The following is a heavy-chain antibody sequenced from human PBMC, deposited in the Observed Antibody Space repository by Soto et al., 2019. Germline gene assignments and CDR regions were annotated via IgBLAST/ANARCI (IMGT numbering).Heavy chain of an antibody. J-gene: IGHJ5*02. D-gene: IGHD6-6*01. V-gene: IGHV6-1*01. Sequence: PSQTLSLTCAISGDSVSSNSAAWNWIRQSPSRGLEWLGRTYYRSKWYNDYAVSVKSRITINPDTSKNQFSLQLNSVTPEDTAVYYCASAGNSSSSKGRWFYPWGQGTLVTVSS. CDR2: TYYRSKWYN. CDR3: ASAGNSSSSKGRWFYP. CDR1: GDSVSSNSAA.